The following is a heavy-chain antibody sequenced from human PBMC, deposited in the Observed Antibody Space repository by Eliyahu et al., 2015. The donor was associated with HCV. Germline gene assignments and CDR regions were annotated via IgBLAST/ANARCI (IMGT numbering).Heavy chain of an antibody. CDR1: GGSFTGYY. D-gene: IGHD3-10*01. Sequence: QVQLQQWGAGLLKPSETLSLTCAVYGGSFTGYYWTWIRQSPGKGLEWIGEINHSGNTNYKPSLKSRVTISLDSSKNQFSLRLNSVTAADTAVYFCARGQKGVIIIHSYKCLDYWGQGTLVTVSS. J-gene: IGHJ4*02. CDR2: INHSGNT. V-gene: IGHV4-34*01. CDR3: ARGQKGVIIIHSYKCLDY.